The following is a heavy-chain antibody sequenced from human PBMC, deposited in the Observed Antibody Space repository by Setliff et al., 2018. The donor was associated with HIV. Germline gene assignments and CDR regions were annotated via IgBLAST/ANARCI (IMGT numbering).Heavy chain of an antibody. CDR1: GFTFSSYW. CDR2: MKEDGSEA. CDR3: AGGSGSSKDY. D-gene: IGHD1-26*01. V-gene: IGHV3-7*01. Sequence: LRLSCAASGFTFSSYWMSWVRQAPGKGLEWVANMKEDGSEAYYVDSVKGRFTISRDNAKNSLYLQMNSLRAEDTAVYYCAGGSGSSKDYWGQGTLVTVSS. J-gene: IGHJ4*02.